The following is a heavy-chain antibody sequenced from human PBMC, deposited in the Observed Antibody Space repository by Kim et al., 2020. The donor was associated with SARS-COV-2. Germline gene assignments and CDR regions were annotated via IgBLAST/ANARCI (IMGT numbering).Heavy chain of an antibody. Sequence: PARKSRVTKSVDTSQTQFSLKLSSVTAADTAVYYCAAGRQRFYYYYGMDVWGQGTTVTVSS. J-gene: IGHJ6*02. V-gene: IGHV4-34*01. CDR3: AAGRQRFYYYYGMDV. D-gene: IGHD6-25*01.